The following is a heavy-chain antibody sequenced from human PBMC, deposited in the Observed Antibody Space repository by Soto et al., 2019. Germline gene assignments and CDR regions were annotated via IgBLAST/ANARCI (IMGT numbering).Heavy chain of an antibody. Sequence: QVQLVQSGAEVKKPGASVKVSCKASGYTFTSYYMHWVRQAPGQGLEWMGIINPSGGSTSYAQKLQGRVTMTRDTSTSTVYMELSSLRSEDTAVYYCARDGRPNYDFWSVYSDLGAFDIWGQGTMVTVSS. CDR1: GYTFTSYY. V-gene: IGHV1-46*03. CDR2: INPSGGST. D-gene: IGHD3-3*01. CDR3: ARDGRPNYDFWSVYSDLGAFDI. J-gene: IGHJ3*02.